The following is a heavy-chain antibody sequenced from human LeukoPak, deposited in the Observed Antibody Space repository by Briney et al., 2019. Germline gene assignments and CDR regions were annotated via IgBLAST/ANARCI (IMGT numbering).Heavy chain of an antibody. V-gene: IGHV3-11*03. CDR2: ISGSSTHT. CDR3: ATPGLLGYCSSAICAPPGY. J-gene: IGHJ4*02. D-gene: IGHD2-2*01. CDR1: GFTFSDYY. Sequence: GGSLRLSCASSGFTFSDYYMSWIRQAPGKGLEWVSYISGSSTHTNYADSVKGRFTISRDNAKKSLYLQMNSLRAEDTAVYYCATPGLLGYCSSAICAPPGYWGQGTLVTVSS.